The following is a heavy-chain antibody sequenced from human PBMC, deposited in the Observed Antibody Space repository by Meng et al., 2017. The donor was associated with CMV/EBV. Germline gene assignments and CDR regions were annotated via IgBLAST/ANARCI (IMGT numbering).Heavy chain of an antibody. D-gene: IGHD3-22*01. J-gene: IGHJ3*02. CDR1: YY. CDR2: IYTSGST. Sequence: YYWSWIRQPAGKGLEWIGRIYTSGSTNYNPSLKSRVTMSVDTSKNQFSLKLSSVTAADTAVYYCARDRLDYDSSGYYYAHEIYAFDIWGQGTMVTVSS. CDR3: ARDRLDYDSSGYYYAHEIYAFDI. V-gene: IGHV4-4*07.